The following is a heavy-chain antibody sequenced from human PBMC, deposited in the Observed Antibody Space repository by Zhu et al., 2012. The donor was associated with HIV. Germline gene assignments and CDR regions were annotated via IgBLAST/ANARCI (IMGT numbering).Heavy chain of an antibody. V-gene: IGHV4-34*02. J-gene: IGHJ4*02. D-gene: IGHD3-10*01. Sequence: QVQLQQWGAGLVRPSETLSLTCGVYGGSFSGYYWSWIRQPPGKRLEWIGEIDHSGRTNYNPSLKSRITISMDTSKNQFSLKLRSVTAADSAVYFCAEFGDGVDYWGQGARVTVPS. CDR2: IDHSGRT. CDR3: AEFGDGVDY. CDR1: GGSFSGYY.